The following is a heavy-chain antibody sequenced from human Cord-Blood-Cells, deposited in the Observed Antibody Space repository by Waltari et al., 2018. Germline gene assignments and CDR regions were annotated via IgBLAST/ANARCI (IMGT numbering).Heavy chain of an antibody. J-gene: IGHJ3*02. CDR3: ARDGYSYGAFDI. Sequence: NWIRQSPSRGLEWLGRTYYRSKWYNDYAVSVKSRITINPDTSKNQFSLQLNSVTPEDTAVYYCARDGYSYGAFDIWGQGTMVTVSS. D-gene: IGHD5-18*01. V-gene: IGHV6-1*01. CDR2: TYYRSKWYN.